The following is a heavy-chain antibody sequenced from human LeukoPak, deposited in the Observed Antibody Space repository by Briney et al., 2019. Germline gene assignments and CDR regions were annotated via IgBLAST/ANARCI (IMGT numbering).Heavy chain of an antibody. CDR3: ARDELLGYGMDV. J-gene: IGHJ6*02. V-gene: IGHV1-18*01. Sequence: GASVKVSCKGSGYTFTSYGISWVRQAPGQGLEWMGWISGDNSNTKYAEKIQGRVTMTTDTSTSTAYMELRSLRSDDTAVYYCARDELLGYGMDVWGQGTTVTVSS. CDR1: GYTFTSYG. D-gene: IGHD1-7*01. CDR2: ISGDNSNT.